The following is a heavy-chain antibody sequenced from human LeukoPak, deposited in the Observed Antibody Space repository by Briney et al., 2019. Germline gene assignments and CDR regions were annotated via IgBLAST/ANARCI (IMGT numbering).Heavy chain of an antibody. D-gene: IGHD3-10*01. V-gene: IGHV3-7*01. CDR1: GFTFSSYW. Sequence: GGSLRLSCAASGFTFSSYWMSWVRQAPGKGLEWVANIKQDGSEKYYVDSVKGRFTISRDNAKNSLYLQMNSLRAEVTAVYYCARVGGAYYGSGSYYSGYWGQGTLVTVSS. CDR3: ARVGGAYYGSGSYYSGY. J-gene: IGHJ4*02. CDR2: IKQDGSEK.